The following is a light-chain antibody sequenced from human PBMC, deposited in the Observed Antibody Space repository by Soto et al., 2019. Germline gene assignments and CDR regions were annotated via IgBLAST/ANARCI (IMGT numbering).Light chain of an antibody. CDR2: GAS. CDR1: QSVSNNF. CDR3: QQYGSPPIT. J-gene: IGKJ5*01. Sequence: EIVLTQSPGTLSLSPGERATLSCKASQSVSNNFLAWYQRRPGQAPRLVIYGASSRMTGISDRFSGSGSGTDFTLTINRLEPEDFAIYYCQQYGSPPITFGQGTRLEIK. V-gene: IGKV3-20*01.